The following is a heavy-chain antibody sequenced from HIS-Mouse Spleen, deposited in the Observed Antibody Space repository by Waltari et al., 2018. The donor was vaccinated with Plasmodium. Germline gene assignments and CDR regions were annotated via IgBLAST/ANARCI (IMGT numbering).Heavy chain of an antibody. D-gene: IGHD3-3*01. V-gene: IGHV3-30*04. CDR1: GFTFRSYA. J-gene: IGHJ6*02. CDR3: ARLYYDFWSGYYPYGMDV. Sequence: QVQLVESGGGVVQPGRSLRLSCAASGFTFRSYAMHWVRQAPGKGLAGGAVITYDGSNKYYAESVEGRFTISRDNSKNTLYLQMNSLRAEDTAVYYCARLYYDFWSGYYPYGMDVWGQGTTVTVSS. CDR2: ITYDGSNK.